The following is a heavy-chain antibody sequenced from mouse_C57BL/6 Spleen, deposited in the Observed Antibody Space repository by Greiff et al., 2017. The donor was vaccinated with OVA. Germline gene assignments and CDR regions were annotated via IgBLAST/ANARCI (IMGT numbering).Heavy chain of an antibody. D-gene: IGHD4-1*01. Sequence: QVQLLQSGPELVKPGASVKISCKASGYAFSSSWMNWVKQRPGKGLEWIGRIYPGDGDTNYNGKFKGKATLTANKSSSTAYMQRISLTSEDSAVYFCARTGTGAMDYWGQGTSVTVSS. CDR2: IYPGDGDT. V-gene: IGHV1-82*01. CDR3: ARTGTGAMDY. J-gene: IGHJ4*01. CDR1: GYAFSSSW.